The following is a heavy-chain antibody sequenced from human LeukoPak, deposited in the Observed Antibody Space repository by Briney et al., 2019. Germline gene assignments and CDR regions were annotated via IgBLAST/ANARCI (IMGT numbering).Heavy chain of an antibody. J-gene: IGHJ6*03. CDR3: AQGSGYYYYYMDV. CDR1: GFTFSSYG. V-gene: IGHV3-30*02. CDR2: IRYDGSNK. Sequence: AGGSLRLSCAASGFTFSSYGMYWVRQAPGKGLEWVAFIRYDGSNKYYADSVKGRFTITRDNSKNTLYLQMNSLRAEDTGVYYCAQGSGYYYYYMDVWGKGTTVTVSS. D-gene: IGHD6-19*01.